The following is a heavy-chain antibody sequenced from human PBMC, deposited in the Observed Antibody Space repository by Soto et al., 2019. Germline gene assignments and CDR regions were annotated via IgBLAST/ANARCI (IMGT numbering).Heavy chain of an antibody. CDR1: AGPIRAYH. J-gene: IGHJ3*02. CDR2: VLYSGNT. D-gene: IGHD3-10*02. Sequence: QLQLQESGPGLVKPSDTLSLTCAVSAGPIRAYHWTWIRHPPGKGLEWIDYVLYSGNTQYNPSLKSRVTISVDTSKNEFSLRLSSVPAADMAVYYCAKWILETYYVRLDDVSDIWGQGTMVTVSS. CDR3: AKWILETYYVRLDDVSDI. V-gene: IGHV4-59*01.